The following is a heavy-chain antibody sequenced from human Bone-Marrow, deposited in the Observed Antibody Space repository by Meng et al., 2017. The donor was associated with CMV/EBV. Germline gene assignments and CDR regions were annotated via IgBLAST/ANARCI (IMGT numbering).Heavy chain of an antibody. CDR2: IYHSGST. V-gene: IGHV4-38-2*02. J-gene: IGHJ6*02. CDR3: ARGYYYDSSGYSRYYYYYGMDV. CDR1: DYSISSGYY. D-gene: IGHD3-22*01. Sequence: GSLRLSCTVSDYSISSGYYWGWIRQPPGKGLEWIGSIYHSGSTYYNPSLKSRVTISVDTSKNQFSLKLSSVTAADTAVYYCARGYYYDSSGYSRYYYYYGMDVWGQGTTVTVSS.